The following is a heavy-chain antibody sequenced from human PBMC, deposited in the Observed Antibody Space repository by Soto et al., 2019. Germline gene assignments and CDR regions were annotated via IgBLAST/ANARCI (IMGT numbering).Heavy chain of an antibody. V-gene: IGHV3-23*01. CDR3: AKSMLQEIVAASSHNWFDP. J-gene: IGHJ5*02. CDR1: GFTFSSYA. D-gene: IGHD5-12*01. Sequence: EVQLLESGGGLVQPGGSLRLSCAASGFTFSSYAMSWVRQAPGKGLEWVSAISGSGGSTYYADSVKGRFTISRDNSKNTLYLQMNSLRAEDTAVYYCAKSMLQEIVAASSHNWFDPWGQGTLVTVSS. CDR2: ISGSGGST.